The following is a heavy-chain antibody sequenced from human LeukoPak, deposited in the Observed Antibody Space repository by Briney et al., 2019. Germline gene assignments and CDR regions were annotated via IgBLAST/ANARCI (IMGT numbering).Heavy chain of an antibody. CDR2: INHSGST. J-gene: IGHJ4*02. D-gene: IGHD2-8*01. CDR1: GGSFSGYY. V-gene: IGHV4-34*01. CDR3: ARGAVLMVYDSSWCYSLMHYFDY. Sequence: SETLSLTCAVYGGSFSGYYWSWIRQPPGKGLEWIGEINHSGSTNYNPSLKSRVTISVDTSKNQFSLKLSSVTAADTAVYYCARGAVLMVYDSSWCYSLMHYFDYWGQGTLVTVSS.